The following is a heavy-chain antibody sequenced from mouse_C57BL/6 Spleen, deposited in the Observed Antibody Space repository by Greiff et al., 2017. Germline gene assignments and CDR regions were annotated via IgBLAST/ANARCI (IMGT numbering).Heavy chain of an antibody. CDR1: GFTFSDYG. D-gene: IGHD4-1*01. V-gene: IGHV5-17*01. Sequence: EVKLVESGGGLVKPGGSLKLSCAASGFTFSDYGMHWVRQAPEKGLEWVAYISSSSSTIYYANTVKGRFTIARDNAKNTLFLQLTRLSSEDAAMYYCGRLGHYWYFDVWGTGTTVTVSS. J-gene: IGHJ1*03. CDR3: GRLGHYWYFDV. CDR2: ISSSSSTI.